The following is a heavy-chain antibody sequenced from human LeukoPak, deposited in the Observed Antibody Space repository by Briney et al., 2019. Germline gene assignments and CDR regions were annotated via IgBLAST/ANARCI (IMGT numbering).Heavy chain of an antibody. CDR2: INHSGSS. V-gene: IGHV4-34*01. CDR1: GGSFSGYY. CDR3: AMRGYSSSINYMDV. J-gene: IGHJ6*03. D-gene: IGHD6-13*01. Sequence: PSETLSLTCAVYGGSFSGYYWSWIRQPPGKGLEWIGEINHSGSSNYNPSPKSRVTISAETSTNQFSLKPSPVTAAETGVYYCAMRGYSSSINYMDVWGKGTTVTVSS.